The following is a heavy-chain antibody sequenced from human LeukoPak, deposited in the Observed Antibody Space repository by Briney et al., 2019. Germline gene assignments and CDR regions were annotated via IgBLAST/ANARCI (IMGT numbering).Heavy chain of an antibody. J-gene: IGHJ4*02. CDR2: ISWNRGSI. D-gene: IGHD3-22*01. CDR1: GFTFHDYA. Sequence: SLRLSCAASGFTFHDYAMHWVRQAPGKGLQWVSGISWNRGSIVYADSLKGRFTLSRNNAKNSLYLQMNSLRAEDTALYYCAKDRISYYDSSGYYYEGGFDYWGQGTLVTVSS. CDR3: AKDRISYYDSSGYYYEGGFDY. V-gene: IGHV3-9*01.